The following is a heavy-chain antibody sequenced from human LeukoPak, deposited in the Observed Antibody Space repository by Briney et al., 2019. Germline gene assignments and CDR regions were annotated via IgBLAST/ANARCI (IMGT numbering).Heavy chain of an antibody. V-gene: IGHV3-23*01. CDR2: ITGSGATT. Sequence: PGGSLRLSCAVSGFTFSNDGMSWVRQAPRKGLEWVSTITGSGATTAYAVSVKGRFTISRDNSKITLYLQMNSPRAEDTAVFYCAKRGCYYDSSGYYYVDFWGQGPLVTASS. J-gene: IGHJ4*01. CDR1: GFTFSNDG. D-gene: IGHD3-22*01. CDR3: AKRGCYYDSSGYYYVDF.